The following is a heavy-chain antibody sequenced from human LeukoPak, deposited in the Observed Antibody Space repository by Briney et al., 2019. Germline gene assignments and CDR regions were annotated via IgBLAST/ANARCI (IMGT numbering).Heavy chain of an antibody. CDR2: IRSKAYGGTA. CDR1: GFTFGDHA. J-gene: IGHJ4*02. D-gene: IGHD1-26*01. V-gene: IGHV3-49*04. CDR3: TGSTYSSTYYVVFDS. Sequence: GGSLRLSCTASGFTFGDHAMSWVRQAPGKGLEWITFIRSKAYGGTAEYAASVRGRFSISRDDSKSIAYLQMNSLKTEDTAMYYCTGSTYSSTYYVVFDSWGQGTLVTVSS.